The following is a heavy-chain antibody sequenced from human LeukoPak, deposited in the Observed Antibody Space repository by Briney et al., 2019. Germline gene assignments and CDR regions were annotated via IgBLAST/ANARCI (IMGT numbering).Heavy chain of an antibody. J-gene: IGHJ4*02. CDR3: AKWELYSGFYYIDY. V-gene: IGHV3-7*01. CDR2: IKPDGSLI. CDR1: GFTFSSYW. D-gene: IGHD1-26*01. Sequence: GGSLRLSCAASGFTFSSYWMTWVRQGXXXXXEWVANIKPDGSLIYYVDSVKGRFTISRDNAKNSLYLQMNSLRAEDTAVYYCAKWELYSGFYYIDYWGQGTLATVSS.